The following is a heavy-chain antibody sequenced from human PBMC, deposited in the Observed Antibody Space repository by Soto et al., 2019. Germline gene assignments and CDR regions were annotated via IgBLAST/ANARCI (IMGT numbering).Heavy chain of an antibody. Sequence: QVQLVESGGGVVQPGRSLRLSCAASGFTFSSYGMHWVRQAPGKGLEWVAVIWYDGSNKYYADSVKGRFTISRDNSKNTLYLQMNSLRAEDMAVYYCARDRVDYDFWSGYYIDAFDIWGQGTMVTVSS. D-gene: IGHD3-3*01. J-gene: IGHJ3*02. V-gene: IGHV3-33*01. CDR3: ARDRVDYDFWSGYYIDAFDI. CDR2: IWYDGSNK. CDR1: GFTFSSYG.